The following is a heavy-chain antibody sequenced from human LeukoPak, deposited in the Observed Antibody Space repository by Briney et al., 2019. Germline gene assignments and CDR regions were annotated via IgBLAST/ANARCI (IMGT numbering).Heavy chain of an antibody. J-gene: IGHJ4*02. Sequence: SETLSLTCTVSGGSISSYYWSWIRQPAGKGLEWIGRIYTSGSTNYNPSLKSRVTMSVDTSKNQFSLKLSSVTAADTAVYYCAGTYYYDSSGYSRFDYWGQGTLVTVSS. D-gene: IGHD3-22*01. CDR1: GGSISSYY. CDR2: IYTSGST. V-gene: IGHV4-4*07. CDR3: AGTYYYDSSGYSRFDY.